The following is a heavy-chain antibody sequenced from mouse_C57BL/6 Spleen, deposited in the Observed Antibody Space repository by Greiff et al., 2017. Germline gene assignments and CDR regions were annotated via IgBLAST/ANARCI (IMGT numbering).Heavy chain of an antibody. V-gene: IGHV1-31*01. D-gene: IGHD4-1*01. CDR2: IYPYNGVS. CDR3: ASEGNWAYFDY. CDR1: GYSFTGYY. J-gene: IGHJ2*01. Sequence: EVHLVESGPELVKPGASVKISCKASGYSFTGYYMHWVKQSHGNILDWIGFIYPYNGVSSYNQKFKGKATLTVDKSSSTAYMELRSLTSEDSAVYYCASEGNWAYFDYWGQGTTLTVSS.